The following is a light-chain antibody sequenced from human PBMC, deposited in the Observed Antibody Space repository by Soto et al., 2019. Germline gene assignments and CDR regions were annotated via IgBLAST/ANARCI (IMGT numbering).Light chain of an antibody. V-gene: IGKV1-5*03. Sequence: DIQMTQSPSTLSASVGDRVTITCRASQSISSWLAWYQQKPGKAPKLLIYKASILESGVPSRFSGRGSGTEFTLTISSLQPDDFATYYCQQYNNYSTFGQGTKVEIK. J-gene: IGKJ1*01. CDR3: QQYNNYST. CDR2: KAS. CDR1: QSISSW.